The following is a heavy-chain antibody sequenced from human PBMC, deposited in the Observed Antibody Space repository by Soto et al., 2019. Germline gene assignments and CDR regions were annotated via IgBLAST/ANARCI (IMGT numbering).Heavy chain of an antibody. CDR2: IYYSGST. D-gene: IGHD3-3*01. J-gene: IGHJ6*03. V-gene: IGHV4-39*01. CDR3: ASIPMYYDFWSGYYTTLDYYYYYMDV. Sequence: PSETLSLTCTVSGGSISSSSYYWGWIRQPPGKGLEWIGSIYYSGSTYYNPSLKSQVTISVDTSKNQFSLKLSSVTAADTAVYYCASIPMYYDFWSGYYTTLDYYYYYMDVWGKGTTVTVSS. CDR1: GGSISSSSYY.